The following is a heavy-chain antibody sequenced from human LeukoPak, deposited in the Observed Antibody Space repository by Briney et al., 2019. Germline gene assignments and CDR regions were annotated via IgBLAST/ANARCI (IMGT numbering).Heavy chain of an antibody. Sequence: GGSLRLSCAASGFTFSSYVMHWVRQAPGKGLEWVAVISYDGSNKYYTDSVKGRFTISRDNSKNTLYLQMNSLRAEDTAVYYCAKDRTAGYDGLVDYWGQGTLVTVSS. CDR3: AKDRTAGYDGLVDY. V-gene: IGHV3-30*18. D-gene: IGHD5-12*01. J-gene: IGHJ4*02. CDR2: ISYDGSNK. CDR1: GFTFSSYV.